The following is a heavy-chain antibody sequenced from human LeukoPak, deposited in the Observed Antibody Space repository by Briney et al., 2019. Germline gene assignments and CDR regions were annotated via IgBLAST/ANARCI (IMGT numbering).Heavy chain of an antibody. V-gene: IGHV3-64*04. CDR2: ISSNGGST. J-gene: IGHJ6*02. CDR1: GFTFSSYA. CDR3: AGARTYYYAMDV. Sequence: PGGSLRLSCSASGFTFSSYAMHWVRQAPGKGLEYVSAISSNGGSTYYADSVKGRFTISRDNAKNSLYLQMNSLRDEDTAVYYCAGARTYYYAMDVWGQGTTVTVSS.